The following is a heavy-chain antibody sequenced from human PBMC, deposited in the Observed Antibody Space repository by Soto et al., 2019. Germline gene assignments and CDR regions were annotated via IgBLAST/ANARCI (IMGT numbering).Heavy chain of an antibody. D-gene: IGHD5-12*01. CDR1: GFSLSNARMG. J-gene: IGHJ6*03. Sequence: QVTLKESGPVLVKPTETLTLTCTVSGFSLSNARMGVSWIRQPPGKALEWLAHIFSNDEKSYSTSLKSRLTISQDTSKSQVVLTMTNMHPVDTATYYCARFLGYSGYDPRWRYYYYYYMDVWGKGTTVTVSS. V-gene: IGHV2-26*01. CDR2: IFSNDEK. CDR3: ARFLGYSGYDPRWRYYYYYYMDV.